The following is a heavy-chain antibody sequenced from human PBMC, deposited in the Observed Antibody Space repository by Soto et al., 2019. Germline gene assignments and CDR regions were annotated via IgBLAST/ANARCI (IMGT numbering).Heavy chain of an antibody. J-gene: IGHJ5*02. V-gene: IGHV1-69*01. CDR2: IIPIVETP. Sequence: QVQLVQSGAEVKKPGSSMKVSCKASGGTFNSYDINWVRQAPGQGLEWMGGIIPIVETPKYAQKFQGRVTITADESTNAVYMEWRSLLSQDTARCYCAMLSLTNYYDTSGFFKDNGFDPRGQGTLVTVSS. CDR1: GGTFNSYD. D-gene: IGHD3-22*01. CDR3: AMLSLTNYYDTSGFFKDNGFDP.